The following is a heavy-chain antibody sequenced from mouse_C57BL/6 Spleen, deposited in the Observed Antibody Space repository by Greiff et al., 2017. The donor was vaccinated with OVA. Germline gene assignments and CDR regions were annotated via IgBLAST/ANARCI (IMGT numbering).Heavy chain of an antibody. D-gene: IGHD1-1*01. V-gene: IGHV14-4*01. CDR3: TTREGTVVATGDY. J-gene: IGHJ4*01. CDR1: GFNIKDDY. CDR2: IDPENGDT. Sequence: EVQLQQSGAELVRPGASVKLSCTASGFNIKDDYMHWVKQRPEQGLEWIGWIDPENGDTEYASKFQGKATITADTSSNTAYLQLSSLTSEDTAVYYCTTREGTVVATGDYWGQGTSVTVSS.